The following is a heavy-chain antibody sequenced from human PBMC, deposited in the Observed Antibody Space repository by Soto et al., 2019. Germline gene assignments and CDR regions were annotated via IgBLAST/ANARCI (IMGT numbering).Heavy chain of an antibody. CDR3: ARGITILGGVILDYYYGMHV. CDR1: GCTFSSYA. D-gene: IGHD3-3*01. Sequence: GRSLRLSCAASGCTFSSYAMHWVRQAPGKGLEWVAVISYDGSKKYYADSVKGRFTISRDNSKNTLYLQMNSLRAEDTAVYYCARGITILGGVILDYYYGMHVWGQGTTVTVYS. J-gene: IGHJ6*02. V-gene: IGHV3-30*17. CDR2: ISYDGSKK.